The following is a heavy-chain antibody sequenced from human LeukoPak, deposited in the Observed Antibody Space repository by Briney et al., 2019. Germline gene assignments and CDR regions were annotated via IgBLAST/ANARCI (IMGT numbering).Heavy chain of an antibody. J-gene: IGHJ4*02. CDR3: ASLGYCSSTSCYGDDY. Sequence: ASVKVSCKASGGTFSSYAISWVRQAPGQGLEWMGRIIPILGIANYAQKLQGRVTITADKSTSTAYMELSSLRSEDTAVYYCASLGYCSSTSCYGDDYWGQGTLVTVSS. V-gene: IGHV1-69*04. CDR1: GGTFSSYA. D-gene: IGHD2-2*01. CDR2: IIPILGIA.